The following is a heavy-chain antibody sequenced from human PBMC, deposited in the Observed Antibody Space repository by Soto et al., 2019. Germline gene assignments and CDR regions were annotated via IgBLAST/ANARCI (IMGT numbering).Heavy chain of an antibody. CDR2: MNPNNGDK. Sequence: QVQLVQSGAAMKRPGASVMVSCRASGYTFASYNIYWVRQAKGQGLEWIGWMNPNNGDKGYAQNFLDRVTLTRDTTVRTAFLEISTLTSEDTATYYCARGGRYLEWFPWFDPWGQGTLVTVSS. CDR1: GYTFASYN. D-gene: IGHD3-3*01. J-gene: IGHJ5*02. CDR3: ARGGRYLEWFPWFDP. V-gene: IGHV1-8*01.